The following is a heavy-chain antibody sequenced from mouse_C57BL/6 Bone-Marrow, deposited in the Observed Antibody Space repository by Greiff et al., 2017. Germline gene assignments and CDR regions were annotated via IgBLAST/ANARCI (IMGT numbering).Heavy chain of an antibody. J-gene: IGHJ1*03. CDR1: GFSFNTYA. V-gene: IGHV10-1*01. D-gene: IGHD1-1*01. Sequence: EVMLVESGGGLVQPKGSLKLSCAASGFSFNTYAMNWVRQAPGKGLEWVARIRSKSNNYATYYADSVKDRFTISRDDSESRLYLQMNNLKTEDTAMYYCVRQYYGSSYWYFDVWGTGTTVTVSS. CDR2: IRSKSNNYAT. CDR3: VRQYYGSSYWYFDV.